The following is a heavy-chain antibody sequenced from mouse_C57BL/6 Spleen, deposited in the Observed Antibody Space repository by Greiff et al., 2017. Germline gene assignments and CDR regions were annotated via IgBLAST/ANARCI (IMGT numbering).Heavy chain of an antibody. CDR1: GYAFSSYW. Sequence: VKLMESGAELVKPGASVKISCKASGYAFSSYWMNWVKQRPGKGLEWIGQIYPGDGDTNYNGKFKGKATLTADKSSSTAYMQLSSLTSEDSAVYFCARRVYSNGIYYYAMDYWGQGTSVTVSS. J-gene: IGHJ4*01. CDR3: ARRVYSNGIYYYAMDY. CDR2: IYPGDGDT. V-gene: IGHV1-80*01. D-gene: IGHD2-5*01.